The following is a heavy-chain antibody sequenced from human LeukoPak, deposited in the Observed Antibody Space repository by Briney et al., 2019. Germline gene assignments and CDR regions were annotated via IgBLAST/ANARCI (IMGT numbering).Heavy chain of an antibody. CDR2: ISAYNGNT. D-gene: IGHD4-17*01. Sequence: ASVKVSCKASGHTFTSYGISWVRQAPGQGLEWMGWISAYNGNTNYAQKLQGRVTMTTDTSTSTAYMELRSLRSDDTAVYYCARDRGDYGDDAFDIWGQGTMVTVSS. V-gene: IGHV1-18*01. J-gene: IGHJ3*02. CDR3: ARDRGDYGDDAFDI. CDR1: GHTFTSYG.